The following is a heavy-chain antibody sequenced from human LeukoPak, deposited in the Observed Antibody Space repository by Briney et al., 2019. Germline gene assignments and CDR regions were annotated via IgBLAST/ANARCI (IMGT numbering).Heavy chain of an antibody. Sequence: PSETLSLTCTVSGGSIISDDYYWGWIRQPPGKGLEWIGSIHHSEIIHYNPSLNRRVTISADTSKNQFSLKLSSVTAADTALYYCARRGGCRHVTCSTLYFDYWGQGILVTVSS. V-gene: IGHV4-39*01. CDR3: ARRGGCRHVTCSTLYFDY. CDR1: GGSIISDDYY. D-gene: IGHD2/OR15-2a*01. CDR2: IHHSEII. J-gene: IGHJ4*02.